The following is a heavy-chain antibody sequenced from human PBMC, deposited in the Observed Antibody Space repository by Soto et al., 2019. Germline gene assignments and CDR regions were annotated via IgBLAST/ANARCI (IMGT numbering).Heavy chain of an antibody. D-gene: IGHD1-1*01. CDR3: ARGRTRALVY. Sequence: QIQLVQSGAEVKKPGASVKVSCKASGYIFTSQGISWVRQAPGQGLEWMGWISTYNGNPNSAQKLQGRVTMTTNTCSTTAFLGLRRLTSDETAVYFCARGRTRALVYWGQGTRVIVPP. V-gene: IGHV1-18*01. CDR2: ISTYNGNP. J-gene: IGHJ4*02. CDR1: GYIFTSQG.